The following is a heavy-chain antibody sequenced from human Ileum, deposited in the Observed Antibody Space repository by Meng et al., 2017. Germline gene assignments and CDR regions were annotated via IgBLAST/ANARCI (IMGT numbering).Heavy chain of an antibody. CDR2: TYDRGRI. V-gene: IGHV4-39*07. J-gene: IGHJ4*02. Sequence: QLQLQVQGHGPVQATENMSLTRTVSDSASSSGSYYGGWFRQPPGKGLEWIGSTYDRGRIYYTNSLQSRVTMSLDTYKNQFSLKLTTVTAADTAVYYCARNGQYIAAACYFHYWGQGTLVTVSS. CDR3: ARNGQYIAAACYFHY. CDR1: DSASSSGSYY. D-gene: IGHD6-25*01.